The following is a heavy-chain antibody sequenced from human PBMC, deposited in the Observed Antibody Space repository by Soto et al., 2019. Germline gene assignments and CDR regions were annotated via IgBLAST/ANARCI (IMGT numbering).Heavy chain of an antibody. D-gene: IGHD3-10*01. J-gene: IGHJ4*02. CDR3: VKVNYGSGRYLDS. CDR2: ISDDGSSE. V-gene: IGHV3-30*18. CDR1: GFTFSSYA. Sequence: QVQLAESGGGVVQPGRSLRLSCAGSGFTFSSYAMHWVRQAPGKGLEWVAAISDDGSSEYSADSVKGRFTISRDNSKNTLFLEMNSLTAEDTGLYYCVKVNYGSGRYLDSWGQGTLVIVSS.